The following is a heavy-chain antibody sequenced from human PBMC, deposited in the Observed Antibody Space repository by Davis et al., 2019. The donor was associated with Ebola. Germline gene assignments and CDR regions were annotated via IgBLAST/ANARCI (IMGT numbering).Heavy chain of an antibody. CDR2: ISGSGGST. Sequence: PSETLSLTCTVSGGSISSSSYYWGWIRQPPGKGLEWVSAISGSGGSTYYADSVKGRFTISRDDSKNTAYLQMNSLKTEDTAVYYCTRGYFDLWGRGTLVTVSS. CDR1: GGSISSSSYY. J-gene: IGHJ2*01. CDR3: TRGYFDL. V-gene: IGHV3-23*01.